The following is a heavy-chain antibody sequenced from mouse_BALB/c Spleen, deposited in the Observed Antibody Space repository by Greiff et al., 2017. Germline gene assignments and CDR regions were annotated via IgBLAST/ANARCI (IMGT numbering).Heavy chain of an antibody. V-gene: IGHV5-9-4*01. D-gene: IGHD1-1*01. J-gene: IGHJ4*01. CDR2: ISSGGSYT. CDR1: GFTFSSYA. Sequence: EVKLVESGGGLVKPGGSLKLSCAASGFTFSSYAMSWVRQSPEKRLEWVAEISSGGSYTYYPDTVTGRFTISRDNAKNTLYLEMSSLRSEDTAMYYCARDRVSDYYGSRAMDYWGQGTSVTVSS. CDR3: ARDRVSDYYGSRAMDY.